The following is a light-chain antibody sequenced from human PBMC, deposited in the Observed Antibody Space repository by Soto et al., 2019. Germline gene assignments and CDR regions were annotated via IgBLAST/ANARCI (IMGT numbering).Light chain of an antibody. CDR1: QGISNY. Sequence: DIQMTQSPSVMSASVEDSVTISSRASQGISNYLSWFQQKPGKVPKRLIYAASSLQSGVPSRFSGSRSGTEFTLTISSLQPEDFATYYCLQHNSYPYTFGQGTKVDIK. CDR2: AAS. V-gene: IGKV1-17*03. CDR3: LQHNSYPYT. J-gene: IGKJ2*01.